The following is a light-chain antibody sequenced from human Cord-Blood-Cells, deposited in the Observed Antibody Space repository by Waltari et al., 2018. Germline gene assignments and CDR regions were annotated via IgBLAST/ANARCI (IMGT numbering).Light chain of an antibody. CDR1: SPNNGSNH. CDR3: AAWDDSLSGPVV. V-gene: IGLV1-47*01. Sequence: QSVLTHPLSASATPGQRVTIPCSGRSPNNGSNHVYWYQQLPGTAPKLLIYRNNQRPSGVPDRFSGSKSGTSASLAISGLRSEDEADYYCAAWDDSLSGPVVFGGGTKLTVL. J-gene: IGLJ2*01. CDR2: RNN.